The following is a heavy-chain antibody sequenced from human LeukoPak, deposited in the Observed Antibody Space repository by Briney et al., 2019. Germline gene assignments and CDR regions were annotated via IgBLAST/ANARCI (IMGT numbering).Heavy chain of an antibody. V-gene: IGHV3-30-3*01. CDR3: ARADYCDSSGSEGSDY. J-gene: IGHJ4*02. D-gene: IGHD3-22*01. Sequence: GGSLRLSCAAFGFTFSSYAMHWVRQAPGKGLEWVAVISYDGSNKYYADSVKGRFTISRDNSKNTPYLQMNSLRAEDTAVYYCARADYCDSSGSEGSDYWGQGTLVTVSS. CDR2: ISYDGSNK. CDR1: GFTFSSYA.